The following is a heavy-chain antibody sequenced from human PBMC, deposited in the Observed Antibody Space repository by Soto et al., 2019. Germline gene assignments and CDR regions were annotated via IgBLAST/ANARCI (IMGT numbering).Heavy chain of an antibody. D-gene: IGHD3-10*01. CDR1: GFTFSSYA. V-gene: IGHV3-23*01. Sequence: PGGSLRLSCAASGFTFSSYAMSWVRQAPGKGLEWVSAISGSGGSTYYADSVKGRFTISRDNSKNTLYLQMNSLRAEDTAVYYCAKDNFRLPWFGETSAFDIWGQGTMVTVSS. J-gene: IGHJ3*02. CDR3: AKDNFRLPWFGETSAFDI. CDR2: ISGSGGST.